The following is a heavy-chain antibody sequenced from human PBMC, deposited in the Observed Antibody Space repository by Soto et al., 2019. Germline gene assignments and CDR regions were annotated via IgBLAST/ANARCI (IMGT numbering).Heavy chain of an antibody. CDR3: AKTWGGSTSTMDV. V-gene: IGHV3-30*18. CDR1: GFTFISYG. CDR2: ISYDGSNK. D-gene: IGHD2-2*01. J-gene: IGHJ6*02. Sequence: GGSLRLSCAASGFTFISYGMHWVRQAPGKGLEWVAVISYDGSNKYYADSVKGRFTISRDNSKNTLYLQMNSLRAEDTAVYYCAKTWGGSTSTMDVWGQGTTVTVSS.